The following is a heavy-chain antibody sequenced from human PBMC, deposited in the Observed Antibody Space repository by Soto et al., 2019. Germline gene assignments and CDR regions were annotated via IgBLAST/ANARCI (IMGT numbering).Heavy chain of an antibody. CDR3: ASSSMVRGVISRIAAVD. Sequence: QVQLQQWGAGLLKPSETLSLTCAVYGGSFSGYYWSWIRQPPGKGLEWIGEINHSGSTNYNPSLKSRVTISVDTSKNQFSLKLSSVTAADTAVYYCASSSMVRGVISRIAAVDWGQGTLVTVSS. D-gene: IGHD3-10*01. CDR2: INHSGST. J-gene: IGHJ4*02. V-gene: IGHV4-34*01. CDR1: GGSFSGYY.